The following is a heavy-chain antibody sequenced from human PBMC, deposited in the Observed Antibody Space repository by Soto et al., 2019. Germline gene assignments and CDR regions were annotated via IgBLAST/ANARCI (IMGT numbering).Heavy chain of an antibody. J-gene: IGHJ5*02. CDR3: ARTYYYDSSGPIPDNWFAP. D-gene: IGHD3-22*01. CDR1: GGTFSSYA. Sequence: QVQLVQSGAEVKKPGSSVKVSCKASGGTFSSYAISWERQAPGQGLEWMGGIIPLFGTANYAQKFQGRVTITPDKSTSTAYMELSSLRSEDTAVYYCARTYYYDSSGPIPDNWFAPWGQGTLVTVSS. CDR2: IIPLFGTA. V-gene: IGHV1-69*06.